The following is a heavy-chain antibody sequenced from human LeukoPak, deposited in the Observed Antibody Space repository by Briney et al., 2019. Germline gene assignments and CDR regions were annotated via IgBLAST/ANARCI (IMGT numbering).Heavy chain of an antibody. CDR1: GFTFSGYE. D-gene: IGHD3-10*02. J-gene: IGHJ6*04. CDR3: AELGITIIGGV. Sequence: GGSLRLSCAASGFTFSGYEMNWVRQAPGKGLEWVSYISSSGSTIYYADSVKGGFTISRDNAKNSLYLQMNSLRAEHTAVYYCAELGITIIGGVWGKGTTVTISS. CDR2: ISSSGSTI. V-gene: IGHV3-48*03.